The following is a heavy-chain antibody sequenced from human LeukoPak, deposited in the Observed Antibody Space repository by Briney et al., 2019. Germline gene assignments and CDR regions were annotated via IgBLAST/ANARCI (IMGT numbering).Heavy chain of an antibody. Sequence: GGSLRLSCAASGFTLNAFTMHWVRQAPGKGLEWVAVISYDGSNKYYADSVKGRFTISRDNSKNTLYLQMNSLRTEDTAVYYCAKGRVGANGYYYGMDVWGQGTTVTVSS. D-gene: IGHD1-26*01. CDR2: ISYDGSNK. CDR1: GFTLNAFT. J-gene: IGHJ6*02. V-gene: IGHV3-30*18. CDR3: AKGRVGANGYYYGMDV.